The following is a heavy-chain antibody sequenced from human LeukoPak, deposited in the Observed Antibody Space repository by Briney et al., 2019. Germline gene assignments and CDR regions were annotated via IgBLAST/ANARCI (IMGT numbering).Heavy chain of an antibody. V-gene: IGHV1-18*01. CDR2: ISAYNGNT. D-gene: IGHD5-12*01. CDR1: GYTFTSYG. Sequence: ASVKVSCKASGYTFTSYGISWVRQAPGQGLEWMGWISAYNGNTNYAQKFQGRVTITADESTGTAYMELSSLRSEDTAVYYCARGGIVATIAAGFDYWGQGTLVTVSS. J-gene: IGHJ4*02. CDR3: ARGGIVATIAAGFDY.